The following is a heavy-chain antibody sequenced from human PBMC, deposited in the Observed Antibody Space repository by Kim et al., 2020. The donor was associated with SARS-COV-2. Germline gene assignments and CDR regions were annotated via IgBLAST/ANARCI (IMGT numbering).Heavy chain of an antibody. J-gene: IGHJ3*02. V-gene: IGHV3-23*01. CDR3: AKDLYYDSSGDAFDI. D-gene: IGHD3-22*01. Sequence: DSVKGRFTISRDNSKNTLYLQMNSLRAEDTAVYYCAKDLYYDSSGDAFDIWGQGTMVTVSS.